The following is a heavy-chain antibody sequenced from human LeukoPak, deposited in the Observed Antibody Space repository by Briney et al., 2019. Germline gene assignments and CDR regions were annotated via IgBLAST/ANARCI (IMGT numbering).Heavy chain of an antibody. Sequence: SETLSLTCTVSSYSISSGYYWGWIRQPPGKGLEWIVNIYHTGSTYYNPSLKSRVTISVDTSKNQFSLKLSSVTAADTAVYYCVRSSSSIFDYWGQGTLITVSS. V-gene: IGHV4-38-2*02. J-gene: IGHJ4*02. D-gene: IGHD6-6*01. CDR1: SYSISSGYY. CDR2: IYHTGST. CDR3: VRSSSSIFDY.